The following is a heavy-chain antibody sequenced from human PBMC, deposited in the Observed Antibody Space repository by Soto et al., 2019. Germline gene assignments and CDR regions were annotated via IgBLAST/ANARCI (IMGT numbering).Heavy chain of an antibody. Sequence: EVQLVESGGGLVQPGGSLRLSCAASGFTFSSYWMHWVRQAPGKGLVWVSRINSDGSSTSYADAVKGRFTISRDNAKNTLYLQMNSLRAEDTAVYYCAIRASYYDSSGYFDYWGQGTLVPVSS. V-gene: IGHV3-74*01. CDR3: AIRASYYDSSGYFDY. D-gene: IGHD3-22*01. CDR2: INSDGSST. J-gene: IGHJ4*02. CDR1: GFTFSSYW.